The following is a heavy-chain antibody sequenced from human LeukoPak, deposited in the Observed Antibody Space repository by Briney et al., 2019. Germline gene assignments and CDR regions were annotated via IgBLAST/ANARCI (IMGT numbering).Heavy chain of an antibody. CDR2: VYYTGST. Sequence: SETLSLTCSVSGVSISSNYWSWVRHPPGKGLEWMGYVYYTGSTNYTPSLRSRVTISVDTSKNQFSLKLSSVTAADTAVYYCARGPIAVAGYTFDSWGQGTLVTVSS. J-gene: IGHJ4*02. D-gene: IGHD6-19*01. V-gene: IGHV4-59*01. CDR3: ARGPIAVAGYTFDS. CDR1: GVSISSNY.